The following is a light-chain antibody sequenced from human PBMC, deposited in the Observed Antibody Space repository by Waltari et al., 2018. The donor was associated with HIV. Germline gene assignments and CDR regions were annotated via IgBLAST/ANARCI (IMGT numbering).Light chain of an antibody. CDR3: QSFDSSLNAYV. V-gene: IGLV1-40*02. Sequence: QPVLTQPPSVSAAPGQRVIISCTGSSSTIRATLDVHWYQLLPGTAPKLLIYATSNRPSGVPDRFSGSKSGTSASLAITGLQAEDEAEYYCQSFDSSLNAYVFGPGTTVVVL. CDR2: ATS. J-gene: IGLJ1*01. CDR1: SSTIRATLD.